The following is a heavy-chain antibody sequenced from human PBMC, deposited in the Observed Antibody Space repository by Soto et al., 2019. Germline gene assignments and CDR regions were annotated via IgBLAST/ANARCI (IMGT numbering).Heavy chain of an antibody. V-gene: IGHV4-61*01. J-gene: IGHJ3*02. CDR3: ASGGTMGAFDI. Sequence: NPSETLSLTCTVSGGSVSSGSYYWSWIRQPPGKGLEWIGYIYYSGSTNYNPSLKSRVTISVDTSKNQFSLKLSSVTAADTAVYYCASGGTMGAFDIWGQGTMVTVSS. CDR1: GGSVSSGSYY. D-gene: IGHD1-7*01. CDR2: IYYSGST.